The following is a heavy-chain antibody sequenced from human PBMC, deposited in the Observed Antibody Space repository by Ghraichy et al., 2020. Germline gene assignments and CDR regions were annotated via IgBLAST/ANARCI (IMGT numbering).Heavy chain of an antibody. V-gene: IGHV3-23*01. CDR1: GFKFRNYG. CDR3: AKEGRWLGYYFDY. D-gene: IGHD5-12*01. J-gene: IGHJ4*02. CDR2: INISGGST. Sequence: SCAASGFKFRNYGMTWVRQAPGKGLEWVADINISGGSTNYADSVKGRFTISRDNFKNTLYLQMNSLREDDTAIYYCAKEGRWLGYYFDYWGQGILVTVSS.